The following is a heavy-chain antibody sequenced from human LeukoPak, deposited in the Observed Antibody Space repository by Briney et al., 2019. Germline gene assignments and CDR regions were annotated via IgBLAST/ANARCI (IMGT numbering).Heavy chain of an antibody. CDR3: ARDAVLRYFDWLVPWFDS. V-gene: IGHV3-11*04. D-gene: IGHD3-9*01. J-gene: IGHJ5*01. CDR2: ISSSGSTI. CDR1: GFTFSDYY. Sequence: PGGSLRLSCAASGFTFSDYYMSWIRQAPGKGLEWVSYISSSGSTIYYADSVKGRFTISRDNAKNSLYLQMNSLRAEDTAVYYCARDAVLRYFDWLVPWFDSWGQGTLVTVCS.